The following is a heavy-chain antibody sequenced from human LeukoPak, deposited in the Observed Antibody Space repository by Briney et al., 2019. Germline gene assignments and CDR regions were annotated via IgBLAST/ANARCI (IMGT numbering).Heavy chain of an antibody. CDR2: IYTSGST. D-gene: IGHD3-16*02. CDR3: ARTNIDDYVWGSYRYAFDI. J-gene: IGHJ3*02. V-gene: IGHV4-61*02. CDR1: GGSISSGSYH. Sequence: SQTLSLTCTVSGGSISSGSYHWSWIRQPAGKGLEWIGRIYTSGSTNYNPSLKSRVTISVDTSKNQFSLKLSSVTAADTAVYYCARTNIDDYVWGSYRYAFDIWGQGTMVTVSS.